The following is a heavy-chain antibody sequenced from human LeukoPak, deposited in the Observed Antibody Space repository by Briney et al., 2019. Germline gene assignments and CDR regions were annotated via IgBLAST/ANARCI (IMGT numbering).Heavy chain of an antibody. J-gene: IGHJ4*02. Sequence: PGGSLRLSCAASGFTFSSYGMHWVRQAPGKGLEWVAVTSYDGSNKYYADSVKGRFTISRDNSKNTLYLQMNSLRAEDTAVYYCAKVMVRGVNWVDYWGQGTLVTVSS. CDR2: TSYDGSNK. V-gene: IGHV3-30*18. CDR3: AKVMVRGVNWVDY. CDR1: GFTFSSYG. D-gene: IGHD3-10*01.